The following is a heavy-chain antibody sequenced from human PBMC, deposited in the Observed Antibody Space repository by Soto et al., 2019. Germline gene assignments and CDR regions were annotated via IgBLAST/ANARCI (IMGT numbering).Heavy chain of an antibody. Sequence: QVQLVESGGGLVKPGGSLRLSCAASGFTFSDYYMSWIRQAPGKGREWVSYISSSSSYTNYADSVKGRFTISRDNAKNSLYLQMNSLRAEDTAVYYCARIGDDSSGYYYEHFDYWGQGTLVTVSS. CDR1: GFTFSDYY. CDR2: ISSSSSYT. V-gene: IGHV3-11*06. D-gene: IGHD3-22*01. J-gene: IGHJ4*02. CDR3: ARIGDDSSGYYYEHFDY.